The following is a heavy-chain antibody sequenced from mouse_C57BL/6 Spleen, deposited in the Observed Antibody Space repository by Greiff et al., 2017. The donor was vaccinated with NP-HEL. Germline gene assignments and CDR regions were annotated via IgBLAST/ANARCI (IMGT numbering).Heavy chain of an antibody. CDR1: GYTFTSYW. CDR2: IHPNSGST. CDR3: ARRGGSDY. V-gene: IGHV1-64*01. D-gene: IGHD1-1*01. Sequence: QVQLQQPWAELLKPGASVKLSCKASGYTFTSYWMHWVTQSPGQGLEWIGMIHPNSGSTNYNEKFKSKATLTVDKSSSTAYMQLSSLTSEDSAVYYCARRGGSDYWGQGTTLTVSS. J-gene: IGHJ2*01.